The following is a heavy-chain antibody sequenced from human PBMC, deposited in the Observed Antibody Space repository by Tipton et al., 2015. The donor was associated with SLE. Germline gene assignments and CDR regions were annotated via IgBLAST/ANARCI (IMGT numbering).Heavy chain of an antibody. V-gene: IGHV3-21*01. CDR3: ARERSGWAFFDY. D-gene: IGHD6-19*01. CDR2: ISSSSSYI. CDR1: GFTFSSYS. J-gene: IGHJ4*02. Sequence: GSLRLSCAASGFTFSSYSMNWVRQAPGKGLEWVSSISSSSSYIYYADSVKGRFTISRDNAKNSLYLQMNSLRAEDTAVYYCARERSGWAFFDYWGQGTLVTVSS.